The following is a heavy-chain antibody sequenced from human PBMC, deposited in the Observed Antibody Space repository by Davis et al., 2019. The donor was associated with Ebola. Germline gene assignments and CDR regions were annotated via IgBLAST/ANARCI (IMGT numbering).Heavy chain of an antibody. CDR2: INPSGGST. CDR1: GYTFTSYY. Sequence: ASVKVSCKASGYTFTSYYMHWVRQAPGQGLEWMGIINPSGGSTSYAQKFQGRVTMTRDTSTSTVYMELSSLRSEDTAVYYCATVMGLSSGYLDAFDIWGQGTMVTVSS. J-gene: IGHJ3*02. CDR3: ATVMGLSSGYLDAFDI. D-gene: IGHD3-22*01. V-gene: IGHV1-46*01.